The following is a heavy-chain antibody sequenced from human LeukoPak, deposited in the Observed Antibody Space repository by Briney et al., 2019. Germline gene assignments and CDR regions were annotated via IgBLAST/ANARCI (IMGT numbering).Heavy chain of an antibody. CDR2: MYHSGTT. J-gene: IGHJ6*03. D-gene: IGHD3-10*01. Sequence: KSSETLSLTCAVSGDSISSSKWWTWVRQAPGKGLEWIGEMYHSGTTNFNPSLKSRVTISLDKPKNQFSLKLTSVTAADTAVYFCARGELWFAEVGQPIYYMDVWGKGTTVTVSS. CDR3: ARGELWFAEVGQPIYYMDV. V-gene: IGHV4-4*02. CDR1: GDSISSSKW.